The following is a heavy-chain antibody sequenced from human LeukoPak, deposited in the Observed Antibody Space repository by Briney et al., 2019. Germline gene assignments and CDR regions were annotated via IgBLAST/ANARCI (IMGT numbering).Heavy chain of an antibody. CDR1: GYTFTGHY. Sequence: ASVKVSCKASGYTFTGHYMHWVRQAPGQGLELMGWMNPNSGNTGYAQKFQGRVTITRNTSISTAYMELSSLRSEDTAVYYCARAQPRYYDFWSGYFYYYYMDVWGKGTTVTVSS. V-gene: IGHV1-8*03. J-gene: IGHJ6*03. CDR2: MNPNSGNT. CDR3: ARAQPRYYDFWSGYFYYYYMDV. D-gene: IGHD3-3*01.